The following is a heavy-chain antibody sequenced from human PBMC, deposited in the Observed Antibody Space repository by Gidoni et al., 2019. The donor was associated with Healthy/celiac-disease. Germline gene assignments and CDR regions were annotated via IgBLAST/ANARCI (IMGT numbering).Heavy chain of an antibody. V-gene: IGHV1-18*01. CDR2: ISAYNGNT. Sequence: QVQLVQSGAEVKKPGASVQVSCKASGYTVTSDGISWVRQAPGQGLEWMGWISAYNGNTNYAQKLQGRVTMTTGTSTSTAYMELRSLRSDDTAVYYCARDNGVRLGELSLPGVYWGQGTLVTVSS. D-gene: IGHD3-16*02. J-gene: IGHJ4*02. CDR3: ARDNGVRLGELSLPGVY. CDR1: GYTVTSDG.